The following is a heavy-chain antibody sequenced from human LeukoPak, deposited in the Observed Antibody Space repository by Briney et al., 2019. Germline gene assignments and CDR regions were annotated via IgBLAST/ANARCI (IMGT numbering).Heavy chain of an antibody. V-gene: IGHV3-48*04. CDR1: GFTFSSYS. D-gene: IGHD3-10*01. J-gene: IGHJ4*02. Sequence: GGCLRLSCAASGFTFSSYSMSWVRQAPGKGLEWVSYISSSSSTIYYADSVKGRFTISRDHAKNSLYLQMNSLRAEDTPVYYCARDKAKPPGSIDYRGQGTLVTVSS. CDR2: ISSSSSTI. CDR3: ARDKAKPPGSIDY.